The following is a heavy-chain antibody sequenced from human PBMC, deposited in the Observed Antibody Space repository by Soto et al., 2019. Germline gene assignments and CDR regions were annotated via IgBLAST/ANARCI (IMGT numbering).Heavy chain of an antibody. D-gene: IGHD6-13*01. CDR2: IYSGGST. CDR3: ARDPESPAAGEY. V-gene: IGHV3-66*01. J-gene: IGHJ4*02. Sequence: GGSLRLSCAASGFTVSSNYMSWVRQAPGKGLEWASVIYSGGSTYYADSVKGRFTISRDNSENTVYLQMNSLRAEDTAVYYCARDPESPAAGEYWGQGTLVTVSS. CDR1: GFTVSSNY.